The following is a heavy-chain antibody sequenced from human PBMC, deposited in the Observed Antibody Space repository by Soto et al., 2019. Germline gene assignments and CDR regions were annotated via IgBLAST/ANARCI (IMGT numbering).Heavy chain of an antibody. J-gene: IGHJ4*02. CDR2: IYYSGST. CDR1: GGSISSYY. V-gene: IGHV4-59*08. Sequence: SETLSLTCTVSGGSISSYYWSWILQPPWKGLEWIGYIYYSGSTNYNPSLKSRVTISVDTSKNQFSLKLSSVTAADTAVYYCARHPDYDILTGFDYWGQGTLVTVSS. D-gene: IGHD3-9*01. CDR3: ARHPDYDILTGFDY.